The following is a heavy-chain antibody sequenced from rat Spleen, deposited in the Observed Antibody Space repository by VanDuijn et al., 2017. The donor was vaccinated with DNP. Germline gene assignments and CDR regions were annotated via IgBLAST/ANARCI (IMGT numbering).Heavy chain of an antibody. Sequence: EVQLVESGGGLVQPGRSLKLSCAASGFTFNNHWMTWVRQAPTKGLEWVASINPDGGTTYHLASVKGRFTISRDNAKNTQYLQMDSLRSEDTATYYCTRHRTIAAIFDYWGQGLIVTVSS. CDR1: GFTFNNHW. CDR2: INPDGGTT. CDR3: TRHRTIAAIFDY. J-gene: IGHJ2*01. V-gene: IGHV5S13*01. D-gene: IGHD1-2*01.